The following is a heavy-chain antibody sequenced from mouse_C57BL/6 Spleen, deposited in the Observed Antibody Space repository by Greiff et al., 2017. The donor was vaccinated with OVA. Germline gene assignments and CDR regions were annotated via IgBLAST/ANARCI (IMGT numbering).Heavy chain of an antibody. CDR3: AREGVYYGNYAYFDV. D-gene: IGHD2-1*01. V-gene: IGHV1-81*01. J-gene: IGHJ1*03. CDR2: IYPRSGNT. Sequence: LVESGAELARPGASVKLSCKASGYTFTSYGISWVKQRTGQGLEWIGEIYPRSGNTYYNEKFKGKATLTADKSSSTAYMELRSLTSEDSAVYFCAREGVYYGNYAYFDVWGTGTTVTVSS. CDR1: GYTFTSYG.